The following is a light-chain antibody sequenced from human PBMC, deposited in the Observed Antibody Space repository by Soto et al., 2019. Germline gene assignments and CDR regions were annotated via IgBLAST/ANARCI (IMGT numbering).Light chain of an antibody. J-gene: IGKJ3*01. CDR2: DAS. Sequence: TQSPGTLSLSPGERATLSCRASHSISTRLAWYQQKPGKAPNLLIFDASGLESGVPSRFSGSGSGTEFTLTINSLQPDDFATYYCQQYNGYPFTFGPGTTVDIK. CDR1: HSISTR. CDR3: QQYNGYPFT. V-gene: IGKV1-5*01.